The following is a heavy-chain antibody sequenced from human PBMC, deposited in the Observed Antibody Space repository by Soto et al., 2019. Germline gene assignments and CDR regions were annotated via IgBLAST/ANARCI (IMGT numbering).Heavy chain of an antibody. CDR3: VRYPRSVGGSYRPDY. J-gene: IGHJ4*02. V-gene: IGHV3-74*01. CDR2: INSDGSIT. D-gene: IGHD3-16*02. Sequence: PGGSLRLSCAASGFTFSSYWMHWVRQVPEKGLVWVSRINSDGSITNYADAVKGRFTISRDNVKNTLYLQMNSLRAEDTAVYYCVRYPRSVGGSYRPDYWGQGT. CDR1: GFTFSSYW.